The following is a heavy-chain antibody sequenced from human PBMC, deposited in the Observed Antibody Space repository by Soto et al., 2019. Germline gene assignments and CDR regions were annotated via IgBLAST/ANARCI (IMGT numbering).Heavy chain of an antibody. D-gene: IGHD6-13*01. V-gene: IGHV3-30-3*01. CDR3: ARGEQQLVPYYFDY. CDR2: ISYDGSNK. J-gene: IGHJ4*02. Sequence: GGSLRLSCAASGFTFSSYAMHWVRQAPGKGLEWVGVISYDGSNKYYADSVKGRFTISRDNSKNTLYLQMNSLRAEDTAVYYCARGEQQLVPYYFDYWGQGTLVTVSS. CDR1: GFTFSSYA.